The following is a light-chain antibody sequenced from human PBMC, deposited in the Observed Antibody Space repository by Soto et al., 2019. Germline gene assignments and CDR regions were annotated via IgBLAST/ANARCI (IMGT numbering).Light chain of an antibody. Sequence: EIVMTQSPATLSVSPGERATLSCRASQSVSSNLACHQQKPGQAPMLLIYGASTRATGIPARFSGSGSGTEFTLTISSLQSEDFAVYYCQQYNNWPPWTFGQGTKVDIK. CDR2: GAS. CDR3: QQYNNWPPWT. CDR1: QSVSSN. V-gene: IGKV3-15*01. J-gene: IGKJ1*01.